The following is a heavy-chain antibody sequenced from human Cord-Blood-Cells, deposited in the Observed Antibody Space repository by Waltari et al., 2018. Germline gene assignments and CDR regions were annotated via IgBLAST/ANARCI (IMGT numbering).Heavy chain of an antibody. D-gene: IGHD4-17*01. V-gene: IGHV1-2*06. Sequence: QVQLVQSGAEVKKPGASVKVSCKASGYTFTGYYMHWVRQAPGQGLEWMGRINPYSGGTNYAQKFQVRVTMTRYTSISTAYMELSRLRSDDTAVYYCARVKIYGLYGMDVWGQGTTVTSSS. CDR3: ARVKIYGLYGMDV. CDR1: GYTFTGYY. CDR2: INPYSGGT. J-gene: IGHJ6*02.